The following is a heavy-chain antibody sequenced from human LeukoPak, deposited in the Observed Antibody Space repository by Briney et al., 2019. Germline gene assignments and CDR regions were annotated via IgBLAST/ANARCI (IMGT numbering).Heavy chain of an antibody. CDR3: ATSVVPAAHTDPEYFQH. CDR1: GFTFSRYG. CDR2: ISGSGYTT. Sequence: GGSLRLSCAASGFTFSRYGMNWVRQTPGKGLEWVATISGSGYTTYYADSVKGRLTISRDNSKNTLYLQMNSLRAEDTAVYYCATSVVPAAHTDPEYFQHWGQGTLVTVSS. V-gene: IGHV3-23*01. J-gene: IGHJ1*01. D-gene: IGHD2-2*01.